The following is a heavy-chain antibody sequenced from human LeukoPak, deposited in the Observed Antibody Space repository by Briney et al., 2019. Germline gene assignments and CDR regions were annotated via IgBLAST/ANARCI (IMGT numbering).Heavy chain of an antibody. CDR3: ATDGQSSGWYGFDY. V-gene: IGHV3-21*01. J-gene: IGHJ4*02. CDR1: GFTFSSYG. Sequence: GGSLRLSCAASGFTFSSYGMHWVRQAPGKGLGWVSFISSSSNYIYYADSVKGRFTISRDNAKSSLYLQMNSLRAEDTAVYYCATDGQSSGWYGFDYWGQGTLVTVSS. D-gene: IGHD6-19*01. CDR2: ISSSSNYI.